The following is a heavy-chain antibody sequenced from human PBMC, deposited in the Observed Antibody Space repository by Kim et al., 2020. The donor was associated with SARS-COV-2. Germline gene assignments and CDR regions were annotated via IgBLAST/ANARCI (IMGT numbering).Heavy chain of an antibody. J-gene: IGHJ6*02. D-gene: IGHD2-21*01. CDR1: GFTFDTYA. V-gene: IGHV3-23*01. Sequence: GGSLRLSCVASGFTFDTYAMSWVRQAPGKGLEWVSVISGGAVNKFYADSVRGRFTTSRDNSKNTLYLQMNSLRDEDTALYYCAKMVIMDGYNYFYYYAMDVGGQGTTVTVSS. CDR2: ISGGAVNK. CDR3: AKMVIMDGYNYFYYYAMDV.